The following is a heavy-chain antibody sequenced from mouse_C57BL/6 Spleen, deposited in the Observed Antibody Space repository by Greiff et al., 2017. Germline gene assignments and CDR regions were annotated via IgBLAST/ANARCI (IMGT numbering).Heavy chain of an antibody. CDR1: GYTFTDYE. D-gene: IGHD1-1*01. CDR3: TRENGRADY. Sequence: VKLMESGAELVRPGASVTLSCKASGYTFTDYEMHWVKQTPVHGLEWIGAIDPETGGTAYNQKFKGKAILTADKSSSTAYMELRSLTSEDSAVYYCTRENGRADYWGQGTTLTVSS. V-gene: IGHV1-15*01. CDR2: IDPETGGT. J-gene: IGHJ2*01.